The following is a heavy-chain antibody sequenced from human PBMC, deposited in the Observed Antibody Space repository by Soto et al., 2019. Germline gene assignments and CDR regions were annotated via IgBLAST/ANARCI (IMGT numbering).Heavy chain of an antibody. D-gene: IGHD2-21*01. CDR2: ISRDGSNA. V-gene: IGHV3-30-3*01. CDR1: GFTFSSYV. CDR3: ASDAEGRSDCDLGY. Sequence: QVQLVESGGGVVQPGRSLTLSCAASGFTFSSYVIHWVRQTPDKGLEWVAFISRDGSNAYYADSVKGRFTISRDNSKNTLYLEMNGLRPEDTAVYYCASDAEGRSDCDLGYWGQGTLVVVSS. J-gene: IGHJ4*02.